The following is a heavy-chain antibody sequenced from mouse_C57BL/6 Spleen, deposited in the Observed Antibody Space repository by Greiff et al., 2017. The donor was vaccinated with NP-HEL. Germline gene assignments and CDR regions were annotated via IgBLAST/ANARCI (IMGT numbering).Heavy chain of an antibody. CDR1: GFSLTSYG. CDR3: ARSGSNLFPFAY. CDR2: IWSGGST. Sequence: QVQLQQSGPGLVQPSQSLSITCTVSGFSLTSYGVHWVRQSPGKGLEWLGVIWSGGSTDYNAAFISRLSISKDNSKSQVFFKMNSLQADDTAIYYCARSGSNLFPFAYWGQGTLVTVSA. D-gene: IGHD2-5*01. V-gene: IGHV2-2*01. J-gene: IGHJ3*01.